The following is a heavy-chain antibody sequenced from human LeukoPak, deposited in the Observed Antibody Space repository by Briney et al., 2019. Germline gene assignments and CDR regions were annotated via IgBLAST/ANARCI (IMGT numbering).Heavy chain of an antibody. CDR3: ARILTPIVFGY. Sequence: ASVKVSCKASGYTFTGYYMHWVRQAPGHGLEWMGWINPKSGGTKYAQKFQGRVTMTRDTSISTAYMELSRLTSDDTAVYYCARILTPIVFGYWAQGSLVTVSS. V-gene: IGHV1-2*02. J-gene: IGHJ4*02. D-gene: IGHD3-9*01. CDR1: GYTFTGYY. CDR2: INPKSGGT.